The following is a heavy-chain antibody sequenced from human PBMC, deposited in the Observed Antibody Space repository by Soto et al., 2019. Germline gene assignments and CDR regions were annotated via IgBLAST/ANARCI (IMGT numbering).Heavy chain of an antibody. J-gene: IGHJ4*02. Sequence: VQLVQSGAEVKKPGESLRISCKGSGYTFTGYYMHWVRQAPGQGLEWMGWINPNSGGTNYAQKFQGRVTMTRDTSISTAYMELSRLRSDDTAVYYCARVLITMVRGVIIPFDYWGQGTLVTVSS. V-gene: IGHV1-2*02. CDR2: INPNSGGT. CDR3: ARVLITMVRGVIIPFDY. D-gene: IGHD3-10*01. CDR1: GYTFTGYY.